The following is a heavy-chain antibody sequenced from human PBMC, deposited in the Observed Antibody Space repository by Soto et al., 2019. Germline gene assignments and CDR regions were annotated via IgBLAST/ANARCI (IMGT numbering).Heavy chain of an antibody. V-gene: IGHV1-69*13. CDR1: GGTFSSYA. J-gene: IGHJ6*02. D-gene: IGHD2-15*01. CDR3: ARTAYCGGGSCDCMDV. CDR2: IIPIFGTA. Sequence: SVKVSCKASGGTFSSYAISWVRQAPGQGLEWMGGIIPIFGTANYAQKFQGRVTITADESTSTAYMELSSLRSEDTAVYYCARTAYCGGGSCDCMDVWGQGTTVTVSS.